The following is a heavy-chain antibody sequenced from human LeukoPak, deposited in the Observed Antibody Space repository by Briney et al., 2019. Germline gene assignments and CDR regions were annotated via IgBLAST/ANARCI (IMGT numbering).Heavy chain of an antibody. Sequence: PSETLSLTCTVSGGSIRSSSYYWGWLRQPPGTGLEWLGSVSYSGSPYHNPSLKSRVTISIDTSKNQFSLRLTSVTAADTAVYYCARPLTGYSNSFVFWGQGTLVTVSS. D-gene: IGHD4-11*01. CDR1: GGSIRSSSYY. CDR3: ARPLTGYSNSFVF. CDR2: VSYSGSP. V-gene: IGHV4-39*01. J-gene: IGHJ4*02.